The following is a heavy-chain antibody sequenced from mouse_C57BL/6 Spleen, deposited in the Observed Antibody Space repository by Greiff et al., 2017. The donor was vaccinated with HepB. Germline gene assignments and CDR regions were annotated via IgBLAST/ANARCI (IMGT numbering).Heavy chain of an antibody. CDR3: ARLRSSYVGSTWYFDY. Sequence: QVQLKQSGAELVKPGASVKLSCKASGYTFTSYWMHWVKQRPGRGLEWIGRIDPNSGGTKYNEKFKSKATLTVDKPSSTAYMQLSSLTSEDSAVYYCARLRSSYVGSTWYFDYWGQGTTLTVSS. CDR1: GYTFTSYW. D-gene: IGHD1-1*01. J-gene: IGHJ2*01. V-gene: IGHV1-72*01. CDR2: IDPNSGGT.